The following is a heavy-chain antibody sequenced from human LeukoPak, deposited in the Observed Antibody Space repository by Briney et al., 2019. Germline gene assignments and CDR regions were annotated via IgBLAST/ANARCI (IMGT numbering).Heavy chain of an antibody. Sequence: SETLSLTCTVSGGSISNYYWSWIRQPPGEGLEWIGYIYYSGSTNYNPSLKSRVTISVDTSKNRFSLNLSSVTAADTAVYYCARNYFDSTAFDIWGQGTMVTVSS. D-gene: IGHD3-22*01. CDR2: IYYSGST. CDR3: ARNYFDSTAFDI. V-gene: IGHV4-59*01. J-gene: IGHJ3*02. CDR1: GGSISNYY.